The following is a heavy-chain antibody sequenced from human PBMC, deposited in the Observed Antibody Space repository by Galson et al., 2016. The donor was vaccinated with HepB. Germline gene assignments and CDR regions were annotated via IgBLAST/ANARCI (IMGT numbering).Heavy chain of an antibody. CDR1: GGTFSSLA. CDR2: IIPMFGTP. CDR3: ARDLWDGYSPWALGY. J-gene: IGHJ4*02. D-gene: IGHD5-24*01. Sequence: SVKVSCKASGGTFSSLAISWVRQAPGHGPEWMGGIIPMFGTPNYAQNFQGRVTITADESTSTAYMELSSLTSEDTAVYYCARDLWDGYSPWALGYWGQGALITVSS. V-gene: IGHV1-69*13.